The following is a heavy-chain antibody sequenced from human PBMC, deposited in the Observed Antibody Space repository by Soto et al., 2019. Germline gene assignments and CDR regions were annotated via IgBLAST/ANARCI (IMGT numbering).Heavy chain of an antibody. D-gene: IGHD3-3*01. V-gene: IGHV3-23*01. Sequence: EVQLLESGGGLVQPGGSLRLSCAASGFTFSSYAMSWVRQAPGKGLEWVSAISGSGGSTYYADSVKGRFTISRDNSKNTLYLQMNSLRAEDTAVYYCAKDMAYDFWSGYGVATIFDYWGQGTLVTVSS. CDR3: AKDMAYDFWSGYGVATIFDY. CDR1: GFTFSSYA. J-gene: IGHJ4*02. CDR2: ISGSGGST.